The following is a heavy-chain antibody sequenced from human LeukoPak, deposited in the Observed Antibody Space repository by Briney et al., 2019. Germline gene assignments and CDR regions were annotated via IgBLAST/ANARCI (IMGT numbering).Heavy chain of an antibody. CDR2: IYYSGST. J-gene: IGHJ4*02. CDR1: GGSISSYY. V-gene: IGHV4-59*01. D-gene: IGHD3-10*01. Sequence: SETLSLTCTVSGGSISSYYWSWIRQPPGKGLEWIGYIYYSGSTNYNPSLKSRVTISVDTSKNQFSLKLSSVTAADTAVYYCARAARPAYSGTYSAYWGQGTLVTVSS. CDR3: ARAARPAYSGTYSAY.